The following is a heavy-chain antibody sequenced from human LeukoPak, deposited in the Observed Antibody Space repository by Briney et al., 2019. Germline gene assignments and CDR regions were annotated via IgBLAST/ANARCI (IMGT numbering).Heavy chain of an antibody. CDR3: GXXXXXXXXXXXXDY. Sequence: XGXSXXXYXWSWIRQPPGKGLXWIGEINHSGSTNXNPSLKRRVTISVDTSKNQFSLKLSSVTAADTAVYYCGXXXXXXXXXXXXDYXXXXTXVTVSS. V-gene: IGHV4-34*01. J-gene: IGHJ4*01. CDR1: GXSXXXYX. CDR2: INHSGST.